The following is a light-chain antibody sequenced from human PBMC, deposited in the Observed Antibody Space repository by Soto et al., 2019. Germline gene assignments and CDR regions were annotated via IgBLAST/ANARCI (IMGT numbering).Light chain of an antibody. V-gene: IGKV3-20*01. CDR3: QQYGSSGT. J-gene: IGKJ1*01. CDR1: QSVSSSY. Sequence: EIVLTQSPGTLSLSPGERATLSCRASQSVSSSYLAWYQQKPGQAPRLLIYAASSRATGIPDRFSGSGSGTDFTLTITRLEAEDFAVYYCQQYGSSGTFGQGTKVDIK. CDR2: AAS.